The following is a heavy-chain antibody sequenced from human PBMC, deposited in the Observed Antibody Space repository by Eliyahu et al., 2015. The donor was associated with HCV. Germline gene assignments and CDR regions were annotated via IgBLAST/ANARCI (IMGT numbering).Heavy chain of an antibody. Sequence: QVQLVQSGAEVXKPGASVKVSCKASGYTFTSXGXSWVRQAPGQGLEWMGWISAYNXNTNYAQKLQGRVTMTTDTSTSTAYMELRSLRSDDTAVYYCATAPTVSSSWYEGEFDPWGQGTLVTVSS. CDR1: GYTFTSXG. J-gene: IGHJ5*02. CDR3: ATAPTVSSSWYEGEFDP. D-gene: IGHD6-13*01. CDR2: ISAYNXNT. V-gene: IGHV1-18*01.